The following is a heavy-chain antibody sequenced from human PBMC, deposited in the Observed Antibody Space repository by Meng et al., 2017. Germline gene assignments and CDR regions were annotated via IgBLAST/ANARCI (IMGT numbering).Heavy chain of an antibody. J-gene: IGHJ6*02. V-gene: IGHV4-4*02. CDR3: ARFYSSGWYSLRNYYYYGMDV. CDR2: IYHSGST. CDR1: GFTFSNYA. Sequence: GSLRLSCVASGFTFSNYAMHWVRQAPGKGLEWIGEIYHSGSTNYNPSLKSRVTISVDKSKNQFSLKLSSVTAADTAVYYCARFYSSGWYSLRNYYYYGMDVWGQGTTVTVSS. D-gene: IGHD6-19*01.